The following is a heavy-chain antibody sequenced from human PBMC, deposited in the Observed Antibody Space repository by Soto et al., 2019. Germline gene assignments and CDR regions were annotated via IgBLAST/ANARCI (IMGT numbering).Heavy chain of an antibody. Sequence: GGSLRLSCAASGFTFTTYAMHWVRQAPGKGLEWVAVISYDGSNKYYADSVKGRFTISRDNSKNTLYLQMNSLRVEDTAVYYCARDFHTETYWGQGTLVTVSS. CDR3: ARDFHTETY. CDR2: ISYDGSNK. J-gene: IGHJ4*02. V-gene: IGHV3-30-3*01. CDR1: GFTFTTYA.